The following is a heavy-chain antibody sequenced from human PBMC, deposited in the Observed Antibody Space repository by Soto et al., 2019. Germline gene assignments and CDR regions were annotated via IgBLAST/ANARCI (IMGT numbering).Heavy chain of an antibody. Sequence: DVQLVESGGGLIQPGESLRLSCAAFGFTISGKKYVAWVRQAPGKGLEWVSALYDIDGSFYADSGKGRFATSSDSSKTTVYLQMNDLRPDDTAVYYCATWHEREHAYDVWGLGTTVTVSS. CDR2: LYDIDGS. CDR1: GFTISGKKY. J-gene: IGHJ3*01. V-gene: IGHV3-53*01. D-gene: IGHD1-1*01. CDR3: ATWHEREHAYDV.